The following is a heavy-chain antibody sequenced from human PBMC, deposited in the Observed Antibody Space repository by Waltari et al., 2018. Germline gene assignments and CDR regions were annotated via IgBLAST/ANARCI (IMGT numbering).Heavy chain of an antibody. D-gene: IGHD3-16*01. J-gene: IGHJ5*02. CDR2: ISSSGGAM. CDR1: GFTFSDNE. CDR3: VRDKAGWGRWFDP. V-gene: IGHV3-48*03. Sequence: EVQLVESGGGLVQTGGSLRLSCAASGFTFSDNEMNWVRQAPGKGLEWLSYISSSGGAMFYADSVKGRFTISRDNAKNSLYLQLNSLRAEDTAIYYCVRDKAGWGRWFDPWGQGTLVTVSS.